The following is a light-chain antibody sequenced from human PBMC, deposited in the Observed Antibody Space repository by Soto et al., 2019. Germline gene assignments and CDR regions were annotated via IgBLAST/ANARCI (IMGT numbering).Light chain of an antibody. CDR1: QSISSN. CDR2: GAS. Sequence: EIVMTQSPATLSVSPGERATLSCRASQSISSNLAWYQQKPGQPPRILMYGASVRAAGIPARFSGSGSGTEFTLTISSLQSEDCAVYYCQQYNKWPRTFGQGTKVEIK. J-gene: IGKJ1*01. V-gene: IGKV3-15*01. CDR3: QQYNKWPRT.